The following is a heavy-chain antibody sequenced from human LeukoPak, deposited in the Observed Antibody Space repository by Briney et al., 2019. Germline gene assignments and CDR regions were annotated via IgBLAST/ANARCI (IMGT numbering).Heavy chain of an antibody. CDR1: GGSISSYY. Sequence: SETLSLTCTVSGGSISSYYWSWIRQPPGKGLEWIGYIYTSGSTNYNPSLKGRVTISVDTSKNQFSLKLSSVTAADTAVYYCARGYYDSSGYTGFDPWGQGTLVTVSS. CDR2: IYTSGST. CDR3: ARGYYDSSGYTGFDP. D-gene: IGHD3-22*01. J-gene: IGHJ5*02. V-gene: IGHV4-4*09.